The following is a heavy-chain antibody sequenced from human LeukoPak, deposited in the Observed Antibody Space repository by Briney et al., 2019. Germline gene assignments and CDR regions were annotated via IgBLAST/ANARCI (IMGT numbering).Heavy chain of an antibody. V-gene: IGHV3-30-3*01. CDR3: ARDISPRSGSNY. CDR2: ISYDGSNK. Sequence: PGGSLRLSCAASGFTFSSYAMHWVRQAQGKGLEWVAVISYDGSNKYYADSVKGRFTISRDNSKNTLYLQMNSLRAEDTAVYYCARDISPRSGSNYWGQGTLVTVSS. CDR1: GFTFSSYA. J-gene: IGHJ4*02. D-gene: IGHD3-10*01.